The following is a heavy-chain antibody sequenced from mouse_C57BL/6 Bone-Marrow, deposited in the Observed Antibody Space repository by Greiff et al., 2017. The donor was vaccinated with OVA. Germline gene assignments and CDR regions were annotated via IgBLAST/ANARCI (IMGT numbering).Heavy chain of an antibody. V-gene: IGHV1-64*01. CDR3: ARALWSPYDY. CDR1: GYTFTSYW. J-gene: IGHJ2*01. D-gene: IGHD1-1*02. CDR2: IHPNSGST. Sequence: QVQLQQSGAELVKPGASVKLSCKASGYTFTSYWMHWVKQRPGQGLEWIGMIHPNSGSTNYNEKFKSKATLTVDKSSSTAYMQLSSLTSEDSAVYYCARALWSPYDYWGQGTTLTVSA.